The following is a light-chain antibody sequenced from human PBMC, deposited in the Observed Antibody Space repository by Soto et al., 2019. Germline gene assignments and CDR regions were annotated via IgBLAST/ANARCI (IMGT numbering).Light chain of an antibody. CDR1: QSISSW. CDR3: QQYYTYPYT. Sequence: DIQMTRSPSTLSASVGDRVTITCRASQSISSWLAWYQQKPGKAPKLLLYDASSFKSGVPSRFSGTGSATEFTLTISSLQPGDFATYYCQQYYTYPYTFGQGTKLEIK. J-gene: IGKJ2*01. V-gene: IGKV1-5*01. CDR2: DAS.